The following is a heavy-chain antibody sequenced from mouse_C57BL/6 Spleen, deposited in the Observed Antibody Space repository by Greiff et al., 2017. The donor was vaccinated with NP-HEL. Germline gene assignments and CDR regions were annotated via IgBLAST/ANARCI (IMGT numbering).Heavy chain of an antibody. J-gene: IGHJ3*01. V-gene: IGHV1-18*01. CDR1: GYTFTDYN. D-gene: IGHD2-4*01. Sequence: EVQLQQSGPELVKPGASVKIPCKASGYTFTDYNMDWVKQSHGKSLEWIGDINPNNGGTIYNQKFKGKATLTVDKSSSTAYMELRSLTSEDTAVYYCARGIYYDYEFAYWGQGTLVTVSA. CDR3: ARGIYYDYEFAY. CDR2: INPNNGGT.